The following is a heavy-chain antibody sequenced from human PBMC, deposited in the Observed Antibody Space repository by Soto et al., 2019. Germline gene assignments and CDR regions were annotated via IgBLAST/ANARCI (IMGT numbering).Heavy chain of an antibody. Sequence: QVQLVESGGGVVQPGRSLRLSCAASGFTFSSYGMHWVRQAPGKGLEWVAVISYDGSNKYYADSVKGRFTISRDNSKNTLYLQMNSLRAEETAVYYCAKDMVRGVIITAHDYWGQGTLVTVSS. D-gene: IGHD3-10*01. V-gene: IGHV3-30*18. J-gene: IGHJ4*02. CDR2: ISYDGSNK. CDR3: AKDMVRGVIITAHDY. CDR1: GFTFSSYG.